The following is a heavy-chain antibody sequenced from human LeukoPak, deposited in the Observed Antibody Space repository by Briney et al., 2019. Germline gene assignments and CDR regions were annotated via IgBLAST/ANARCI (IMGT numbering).Heavy chain of an antibody. J-gene: IGHJ4*02. CDR2: ISYSGST. V-gene: IGHV4-59*01. Sequence: SETLSLTCTVSGGSISNYYWSWIRQPPGNGLEWIGYISYSGSTSYNPSLQSRVTISVDTSKNEFSLKLGSVTAADTAVYYCARDTAYTDYWGQGALVTVSS. CDR3: ARDTAYTDY. CDR1: GGSISNYY. D-gene: IGHD4-11*01.